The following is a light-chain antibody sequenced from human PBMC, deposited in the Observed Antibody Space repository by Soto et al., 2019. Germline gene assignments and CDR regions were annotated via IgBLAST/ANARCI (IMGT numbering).Light chain of an antibody. V-gene: IGLV2-14*01. CDR2: DAS. CDR1: SSDVGGYNY. CDR3: SSYTSSSTLP. Sequence: QSVLTQPASVSGSPGQSITISCTGTSSDVGGYNYVSWYQQHPGKAPKLMIYDASNRPSGVSNRFSGSKSGNTASLTISGLQAEDEADYYCSSYTSSSTLPFGGGTKLTVL. J-gene: IGLJ2*01.